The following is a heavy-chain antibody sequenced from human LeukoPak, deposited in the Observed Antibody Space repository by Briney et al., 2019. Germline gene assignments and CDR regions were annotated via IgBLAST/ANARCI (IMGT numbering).Heavy chain of an antibody. CDR2: IDTSASYI. J-gene: IGHJ3*02. CDR1: GFTFSSYS. Sequence: GGSLRLSCAASGFTFSSYSMNWVRKAPGKGLEWVSFIDTSASYIYYGDSVKGRFTISRDTAKNSLFLQMNGLRAEDTAVYYCARGRSITLLRGVAMSDGFDIWGQGAMVTVSS. V-gene: IGHV3-21*01. D-gene: IGHD3-10*01. CDR3: ARGRSITLLRGVAMSDGFDI.